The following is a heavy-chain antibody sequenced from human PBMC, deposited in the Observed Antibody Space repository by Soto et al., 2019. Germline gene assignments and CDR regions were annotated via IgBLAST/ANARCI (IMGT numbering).Heavy chain of an antibody. CDR1: GFTFSSYA. Sequence: GGSLRLSCAASGFTFSSYAMNWVRQAPGKGLEWVSYISSSSNTIYYADSVKGRFTISRDNAKNSLYLQMNSLRAEDTAVYYCARRISSNWYWDYWGQGTLVTVS. J-gene: IGHJ4*02. V-gene: IGHV3-48*01. CDR2: ISSSSNTI. CDR3: ARRISSNWYWDY. D-gene: IGHD6-13*01.